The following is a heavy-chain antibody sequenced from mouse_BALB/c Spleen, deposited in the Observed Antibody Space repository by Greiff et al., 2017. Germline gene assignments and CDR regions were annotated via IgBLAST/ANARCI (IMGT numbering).Heavy chain of an antibody. CDR3: AREVFYGSSPLAY. D-gene: IGHD1-1*01. CDR1: GFNIKDYY. J-gene: IGHJ3*01. Sequence: EVQLQQSGAELVRSGASVKLSCTASGFNIKDYYMHWVKQRPEQGLEWIGWIDPENGDTEYAPKFQGKATMTADTSSNTAYLQLSSLTSEDTAVYYCAREVFYGSSPLAYWGQGTLVTVSA. CDR2: IDPENGDT. V-gene: IGHV14-4*02.